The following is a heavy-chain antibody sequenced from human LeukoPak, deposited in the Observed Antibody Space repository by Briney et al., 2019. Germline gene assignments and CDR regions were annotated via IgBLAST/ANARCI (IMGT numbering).Heavy chain of an antibody. V-gene: IGHV4-38-2*02. CDR3: ARGFLAGRYYVWAFDI. Sequence: SETLSLTCTVSGYSISSGYYWGWIRQPPGKGLEWIGSIYHSGSTYYNPSLKSRVTVSVDTSKNQFSLKLSSVTAADTAVYYCARGFLAGRYYVWAFDIWGQGTMVTVSS. J-gene: IGHJ3*02. CDR1: GYSISSGYY. D-gene: IGHD2/OR15-2a*01. CDR2: IYHSGST.